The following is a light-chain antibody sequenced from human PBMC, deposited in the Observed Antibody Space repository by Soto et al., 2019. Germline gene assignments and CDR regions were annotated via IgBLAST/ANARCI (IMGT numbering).Light chain of an antibody. CDR2: KAS. V-gene: IGKV1-5*03. Sequence: DIQMTQSPSTLSASVGDRVTITCRASQSISSWLAWYQQKPGKAPKLLIYKASSLESGVPSRFSGSGSGTEFTLTLSSLQPDDFATYYCQQYKSYSPLTFGGGTKGEIK. J-gene: IGKJ4*01. CDR1: QSISSW. CDR3: QQYKSYSPLT.